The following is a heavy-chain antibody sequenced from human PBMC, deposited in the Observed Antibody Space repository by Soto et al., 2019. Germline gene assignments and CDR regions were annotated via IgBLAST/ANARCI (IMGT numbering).Heavy chain of an antibody. Sequence: QVQLVQSGAEVKKPGASVKVSCKASGYTFTSYGISWVRQAPGQGLEWMGWISAYNGNTNYAQQLQGRVTMTTDTSTSTAYMELRSLRSDDTAVYYCARAWRVQYSSGPADYWGQGTLVTVSS. CDR2: ISAYNGNT. CDR3: ARAWRVQYSSGPADY. CDR1: GYTFTSYG. J-gene: IGHJ4*02. V-gene: IGHV1-18*01. D-gene: IGHD6-19*01.